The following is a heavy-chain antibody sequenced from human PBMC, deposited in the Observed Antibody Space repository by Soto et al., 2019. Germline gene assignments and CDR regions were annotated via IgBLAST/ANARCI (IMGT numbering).Heavy chain of an antibody. J-gene: IGHJ4*02. CDR3: AKTYSGNYFDY. Sequence: SETLSLTGTVSGGSINDHYWSWIRQPPGKRLEWIGYISYSGTTTYNPSLKSRVTISVDTSKNQFSLKLSSVTAADTAVYYCAKTYSGNYFDYWGQGTLVT. CDR1: GGSINDHY. CDR2: ISYSGTT. D-gene: IGHD1-26*01. V-gene: IGHV4-59*11.